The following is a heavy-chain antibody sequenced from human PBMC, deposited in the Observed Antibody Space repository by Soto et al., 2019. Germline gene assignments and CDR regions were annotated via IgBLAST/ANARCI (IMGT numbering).Heavy chain of an antibody. CDR1: GGSISSSSYY. J-gene: IGHJ5*02. V-gene: IGHV4-39*01. D-gene: IGHD6-13*01. Sequence: SEALSLTCTVSGGSISSSSYYWGWIRQPPGKGLEWIGSIYYSGSAYYNPSLKSRVTISVDTSKNQFSLKLSSVTAADTAVYYCARHVSSSENWFDPWGQGTLVTVSS. CDR2: IYYSGSA. CDR3: ARHVSSSENWFDP.